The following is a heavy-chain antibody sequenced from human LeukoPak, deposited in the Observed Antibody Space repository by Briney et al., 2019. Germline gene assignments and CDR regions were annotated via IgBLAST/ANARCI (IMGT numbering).Heavy chain of an antibody. V-gene: IGHV4-59*08. CDR3: AXXXXXXXXXXXXXXXXXXP. J-gene: IGHJ5*02. CDR2: IYYSGST. Sequence: YXXWXRQPPGXXXXGMGYIYYSGSTNYNPSXTSRVTISVDTSKKHXSLKLSSVTAADTAVYYCAXXXXXXXXXXXXXXXXXXPWG. CDR1: Y.